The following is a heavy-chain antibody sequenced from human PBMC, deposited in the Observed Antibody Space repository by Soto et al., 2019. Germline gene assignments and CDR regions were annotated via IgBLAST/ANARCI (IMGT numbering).Heavy chain of an antibody. CDR2: INHSGST. CDR3: ASSPPPDAFDI. CDR1: GGSFSGYY. Sequence: TSETLSLTCAVYGGSFSGYYWSWIRQPPGKGLEWIGEINHSGSTNYNPSLKSRVTISVDTSKNTFSLKLSSLTAAAPAVYYCASSPPPDAFDICGPGTMLTLSS. V-gene: IGHV4-34*01. J-gene: IGHJ3*02.